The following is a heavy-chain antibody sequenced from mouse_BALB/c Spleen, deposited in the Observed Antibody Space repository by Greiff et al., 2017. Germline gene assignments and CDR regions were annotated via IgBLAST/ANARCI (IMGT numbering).Heavy chain of an antibody. CDR1: GFTFSSFG. Sequence: EVQLVESGGGLVQPGGSRKLSCAASGFTFSSFGMHWVRQAPEKGLEWVAYISRGSSTIYYADTVKGRFTISRENPKHTLFMQMTSLRSEDSAMYYCARSEDYGNYYFDYWGQGTTLTVSS. CDR2: ISRGSSTI. V-gene: IGHV5-17*02. CDR3: ARSEDYGNYYFDY. J-gene: IGHJ2*01. D-gene: IGHD2-1*01.